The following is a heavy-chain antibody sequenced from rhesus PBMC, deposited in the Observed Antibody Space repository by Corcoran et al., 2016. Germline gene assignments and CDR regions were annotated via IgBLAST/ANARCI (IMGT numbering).Heavy chain of an antibody. Sequence: QVQLVQSGAEVKPPGASVKVFCKASGYTFTSYGINWVRQAPGQRLEWMGGISTNTGNPTYAQGFKERFTCSMDTSISTAYLQISSLKAEDTAVYYCARHVRSTFDYWGQGVLVTVSS. CDR3: ARHVRSTFDY. CDR1: GYTFTSYG. V-gene: IGHV7-114*01. D-gene: IGHD2-15*01. CDR2: ISTNTGNP. J-gene: IGHJ4*01.